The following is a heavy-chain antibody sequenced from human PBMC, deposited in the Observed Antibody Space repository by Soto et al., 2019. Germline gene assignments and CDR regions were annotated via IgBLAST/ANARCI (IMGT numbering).Heavy chain of an antibody. Sequence: SETLSLTCTVSGGSISSYYWSWIRQPAGKGLEWIGRIYTSGSTNYNPSLKSRVTMSVDTSKNQFSLKLSSVTAADTAVYYCARGMTRTDSGGGYYQTYYFDYWGQGTMVTVSS. CDR1: GGSISSYY. CDR3: ARGMTRTDSGGGYYQTYYFDY. CDR2: IYTSGST. V-gene: IGHV4-4*07. J-gene: IGHJ4*02. D-gene: IGHD3-22*01.